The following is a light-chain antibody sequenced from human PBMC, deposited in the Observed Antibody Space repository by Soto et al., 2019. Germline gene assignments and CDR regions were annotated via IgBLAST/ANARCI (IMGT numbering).Light chain of an antibody. J-gene: IGKJ4*01. Sequence: EIVLTQSTGTLSLSPGERATLSCRASQSVSSLAWYQQKPGQALRLLIYSASSRAAGIPDRFSGSGSGTEFTLTISRLEPVDFALYYCHQYDSAPFTFGGGTKVEI. CDR1: QSVSS. CDR3: HQYDSAPFT. CDR2: SAS. V-gene: IGKV3-20*01.